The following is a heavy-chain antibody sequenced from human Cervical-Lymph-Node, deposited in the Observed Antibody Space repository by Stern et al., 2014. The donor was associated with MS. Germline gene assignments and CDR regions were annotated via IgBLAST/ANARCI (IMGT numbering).Heavy chain of an antibody. J-gene: IGHJ4*02. CDR3: ARGHIPYAYNYLFDY. V-gene: IGHV3-33*01. D-gene: IGHD5-24*01. Sequence: VQLVESGGGVVQPGTSLRLSCAASGFTFSSYGMHWVRQAPGKGLGWGALAWYDGSTAYYTNSVKGRFTISRDNSKNTLSLQMNSLTAEDTAVYYCARGHIPYAYNYLFDYWGQGTLVTVSS. CDR1: GFTFSSYG. CDR2: AWYDGSTA.